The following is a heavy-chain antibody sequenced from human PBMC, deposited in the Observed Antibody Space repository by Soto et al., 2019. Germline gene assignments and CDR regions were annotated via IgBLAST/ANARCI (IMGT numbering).Heavy chain of an antibody. Sequence: ASVKVSCKASGDTFTTHDINWVRQATGHGLERMGWINPNSGNIGYAQRFQGRVTMTRDTAIRTAYMEVSSLRSDDTAVYYCARGRASGSYYLLDYWGQGTLVTVSS. CDR3: ARGRASGSYYLLDY. V-gene: IGHV1-8*01. CDR1: GDTFTTHD. D-gene: IGHD3-10*01. J-gene: IGHJ4*02. CDR2: INPNSGNI.